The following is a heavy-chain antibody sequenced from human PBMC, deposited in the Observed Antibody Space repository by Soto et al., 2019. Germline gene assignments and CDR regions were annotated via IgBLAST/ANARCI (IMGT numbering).Heavy chain of an antibody. CDR3: ALGYCSGGSCYPPNAFDI. Sequence: GASVKVSCKASGYTFTSSYMHWVRQAPGQGLEWMGIINPSGGSTSYAQKFQGRVTMTRDTSTSTVYMELSSLRSEDTAVYYCALGYCSGGSCYPPNAFDIWGQGTMVTVSS. CDR2: INPSGGST. CDR1: GYTFTSSY. J-gene: IGHJ3*02. D-gene: IGHD2-15*01. V-gene: IGHV1-46*01.